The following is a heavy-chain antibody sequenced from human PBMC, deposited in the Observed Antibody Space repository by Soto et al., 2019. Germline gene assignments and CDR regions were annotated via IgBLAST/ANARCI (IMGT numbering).Heavy chain of an antibody. CDR3: ARREIQGPIDY. D-gene: IGHD1-26*01. CDR1: GYSISSSNW. V-gene: IGHV4-28*01. J-gene: IGHJ4*02. Sequence: QVQLQESGPGLVKPSDTLSLTCAVSGYSISSSNWWGWIRQPPGKGLEWIGYIYYSGTTYYNPSLKTRVTMSVDTSKNQFSLKLTSVTAVDMAVYYCARREIQGPIDYWRQGTLVTVSS. CDR2: IYYSGTT.